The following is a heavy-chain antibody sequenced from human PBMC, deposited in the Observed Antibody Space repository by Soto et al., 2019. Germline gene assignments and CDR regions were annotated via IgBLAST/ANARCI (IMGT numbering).Heavy chain of an antibody. V-gene: IGHV3-23*01. D-gene: IGHD3-10*01. J-gene: IGHJ5*02. Sequence: EVQLLESGGGLVQPGGSLTLSCAASGFTFSNYAMSWVRQAPGKGLEWVSAISGGGIRTYYEDSVRGRFTISRDNSRNTLYRRMNRLRAEETAVYSCARDAISLVPGTNNWFDPWGQGTLVTAPS. CDR2: ISGGGIRT. CDR1: GFTFSNYA. CDR3: ARDAISLVPGTNNWFDP.